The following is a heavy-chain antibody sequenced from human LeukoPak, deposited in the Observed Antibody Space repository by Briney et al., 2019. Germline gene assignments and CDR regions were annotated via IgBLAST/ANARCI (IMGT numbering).Heavy chain of an antibody. CDR3: ARVARYDSSGYYYLDAFDI. Sequence: ASVKVSCKASGYTFTSYDINWVRQASGQGLECMGCMNPNCCNTGYAQKFQGRVTMTRDTSISTAYMELSSLRSEDTAVYYCARVARYDSSGYYYLDAFDIWGQGTMVTVSS. CDR1: GYTFTSYD. CDR2: MNPNCCNT. V-gene: IGHV1-8*01. D-gene: IGHD3-22*01. J-gene: IGHJ3*02.